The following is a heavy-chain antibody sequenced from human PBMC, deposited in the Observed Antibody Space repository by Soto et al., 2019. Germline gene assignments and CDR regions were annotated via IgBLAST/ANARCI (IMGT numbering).Heavy chain of an antibody. CDR1: GFTFSSYS. J-gene: IGHJ4*02. CDR2: ISSSSSYI. D-gene: IGHD3-22*01. Sequence: GGSLRLSCAASGFTFSSYSMNWVRQAPGKGLEWVSSISSSSSYIYYADSVKGRFTISRDNAKNSLYLQMNSLRAEDTAVYYCARDLGRGPRPYDSSGYVYWGQGTLVTVSS. CDR3: ARDLGRGPRPYDSSGYVY. V-gene: IGHV3-21*01.